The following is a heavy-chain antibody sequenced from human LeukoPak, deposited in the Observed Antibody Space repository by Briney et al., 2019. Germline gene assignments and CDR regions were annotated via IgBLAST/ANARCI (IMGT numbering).Heavy chain of an antibody. V-gene: IGHV4-59*01. Sequence: PSETLSLTCAVYGGSFSGYYWSWIRQPPGKGLEWIGYIYYSGSTNYNPSLKSRVTISVDTSKNQFSLKLSSVTAADTAVYYCARAYYYGSGSYAFDIWGQGTMVTVSS. J-gene: IGHJ3*02. D-gene: IGHD3-10*01. CDR2: IYYSGST. CDR3: ARAYYYGSGSYAFDI. CDR1: GGSFSGYY.